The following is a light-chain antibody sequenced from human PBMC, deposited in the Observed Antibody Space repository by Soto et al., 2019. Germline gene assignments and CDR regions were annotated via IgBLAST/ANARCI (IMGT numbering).Light chain of an antibody. CDR2: EVT. V-gene: IGLV2-8*01. CDR3: SSFAGTNSVV. Sequence: QSVLTQPPSASGPPGQSVTISGTGTTSDIGAYNYVSWYQQRPGKAPKLIIYEVTRRPSGVPDRIFGSKSYTTASLTVSGLQAEDEADYYCSSFAGTNSVVFGTGTKLTVL. J-gene: IGLJ1*01. CDR1: TSDIGAYNY.